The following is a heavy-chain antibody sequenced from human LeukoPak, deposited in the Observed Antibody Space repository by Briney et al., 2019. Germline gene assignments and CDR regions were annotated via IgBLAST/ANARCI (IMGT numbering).Heavy chain of an antibody. CDR1: GYTLSGYW. V-gene: IGHV3-74*01. D-gene: IGHD1-26*01. J-gene: IGHJ4*02. Sequence: PGGSLRLSCAASGYTLSGYWMRWVRQAPGKGLVWVSRINTDGSSTGYADSVKGRFTISRDNARNTLNLQMNSLRAEDTAVYYCARGGHYFDYWGQGSLVTVSS. CDR3: ARGGHYFDY. CDR2: INTDGSST.